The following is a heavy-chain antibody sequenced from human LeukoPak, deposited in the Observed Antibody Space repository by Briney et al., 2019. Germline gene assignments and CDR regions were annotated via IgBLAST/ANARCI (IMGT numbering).Heavy chain of an antibody. J-gene: IGHJ4*02. D-gene: IGHD3-22*01. CDR2: ISPSGTDI. CDR1: GFTFSDTY. Sequence: GGSLRLSCAVSGFTFSDTYMTWIRQAPGKGLESLSYISPSGTDISYADSVKGRFTISRDSAKNSVYLQMNSLRSEDTAVYYCARGKFDSSGYYIDYWGQGTLVTVSS. V-gene: IGHV3-11*04. CDR3: ARGKFDSSGYYIDY.